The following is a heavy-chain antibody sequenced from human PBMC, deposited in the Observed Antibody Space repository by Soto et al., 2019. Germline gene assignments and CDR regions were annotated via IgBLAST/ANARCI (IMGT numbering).Heavy chain of an antibody. V-gene: IGHV3-30*18. CDR1: GFTFSSYG. D-gene: IGHD1-1*01. CDR2: ISYDGSNK. CDR3: AKDRANNWNDDYYYYYMDV. J-gene: IGHJ6*03. Sequence: GGSLRLSCAASGFTFSSYGMHWVRQAPGKGLEWVAVISYDGSNKYYADSVKGRFTISRDNSKNTLYLQMNSLRAEDTAVYYCAKDRANNWNDDYYYYYMDVWGKGTTVTVSS.